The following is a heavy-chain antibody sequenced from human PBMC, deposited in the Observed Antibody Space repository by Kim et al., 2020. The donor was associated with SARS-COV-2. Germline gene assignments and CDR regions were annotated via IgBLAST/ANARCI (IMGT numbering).Heavy chain of an antibody. V-gene: IGHV3-23*01. D-gene: IGHD3-10*01. J-gene: IGHJ4*02. CDR3: AKAPLEETLLWFGELLDY. Sequence: KGRFTISRDKSKNTLYLKMNSLRAEDTAVYYCAKAPLEETLLWFGELLDYWGQGTLVTVSS.